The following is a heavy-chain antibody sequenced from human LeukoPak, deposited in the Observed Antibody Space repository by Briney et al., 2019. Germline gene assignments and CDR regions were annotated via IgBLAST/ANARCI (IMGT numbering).Heavy chain of an antibody. CDR1: GYTFTVHY. D-gene: IGHD5-18*01. J-gene: IGHJ4*02. Sequence: GASVKVSCKASGYTFTVHYIHWVRQAPGQGPEWMGWINPNSGDANYPQKFQGRVTTTRDTSISTAYMEMSSLRSDDTAVYYCARDKGSGYLPFDFWGQGTLVTVSS. CDR2: INPNSGDA. CDR3: ARDKGSGYLPFDF. V-gene: IGHV1-2*02.